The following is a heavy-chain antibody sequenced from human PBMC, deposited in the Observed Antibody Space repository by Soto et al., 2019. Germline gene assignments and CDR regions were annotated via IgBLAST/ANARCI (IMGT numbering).Heavy chain of an antibody. V-gene: IGHV1-18*04. CDR2: INPYNANT. Sequence: NLVQSGAEVKGPGASVRVSCKASGYTFSNHGVSWVRQAPGQGLEWIGWINPYNANTYFAQKFQGRVTMTTDTFTTTAYLELTSLRFDDTAIYYCARDWTSPSCTTISCPRGGWFDPWGQGTLLIVSS. CDR3: ARDWTSPSCTTISCPRGGWFDP. CDR1: GYTFSNHG. D-gene: IGHD2-2*01. J-gene: IGHJ5*02.